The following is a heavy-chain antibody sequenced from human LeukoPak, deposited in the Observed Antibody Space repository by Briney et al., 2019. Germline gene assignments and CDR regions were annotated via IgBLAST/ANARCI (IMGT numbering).Heavy chain of an antibody. V-gene: IGHV3-30-3*01. CDR3: ARVRRSGWYGYNWFDP. CDR1: GFTFSSYA. Sequence: GGSLRLSCAASGFTFSSYAMHWVRQAPGNGLEWVAVISYDGSNKYYADSVKGRFTISRDNSKNTLYLQMNSLRAEDTAVYYCARVRRSGWYGYNWFDPWGQGTLVTVSS. CDR2: ISYDGSNK. J-gene: IGHJ5*02. D-gene: IGHD6-19*01.